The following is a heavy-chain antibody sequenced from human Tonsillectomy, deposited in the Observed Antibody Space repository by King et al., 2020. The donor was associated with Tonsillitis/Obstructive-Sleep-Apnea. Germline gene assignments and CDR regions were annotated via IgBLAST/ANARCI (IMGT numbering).Heavy chain of an antibody. CDR1: GFTFSSYA. V-gene: IGHV3-30*04. CDR2: ISFDGGNK. D-gene: IGHD3-3*01. CDR3: ARDLNDFWSGYYAS. Sequence: VQLVESGGGVVQPGRSLRLSCAASGFTFSSYAMHWVRQAPGKGLEWVAVISFDGGNKYCADSVKGRFTISRDNSKNTLYLQMNSLRVEDTAVYYCARDLNDFWSGYYASWGQGTLVTVSS. J-gene: IGHJ5*02.